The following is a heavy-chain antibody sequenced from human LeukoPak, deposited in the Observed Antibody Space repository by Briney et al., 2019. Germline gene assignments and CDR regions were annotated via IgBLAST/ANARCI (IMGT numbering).Heavy chain of an antibody. CDR1: GFTFSSYA. J-gene: IGHJ4*02. V-gene: IGHV3-23*01. D-gene: IGHD2-15*01. CDR3: AKGGVVAAIWFFNY. Sequence: GGSLRLSCAASGFTFSSYAMSWVRQAPGKGLEWVSAISGSGGSTYYADSGKGRFTISRGNSKNTLYLQMNSLRAEDTAVYYCAKGGVVAAIWFFNYWGQGTLVTVSS. CDR2: ISGSGGST.